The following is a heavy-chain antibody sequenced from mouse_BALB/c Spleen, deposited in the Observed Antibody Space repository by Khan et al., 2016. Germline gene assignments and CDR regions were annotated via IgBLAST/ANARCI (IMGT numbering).Heavy chain of an antibody. V-gene: IGHV3-1*02. CDR2: INYSGST. CDR1: GYSITSGYR. J-gene: IGHJ3*01. Sequence: EVQLQESGPDLVKPSQSLSLTCTVTGYSITSGYRWHWIRQFPGNKLEWMGYINYSGSTNYNTSLKSRITITRDTSKNQFFLQLNSVTTEDTATYYCARVEITTAFAYWGQGTLVTVSA. CDR3: ARVEITTAFAY. D-gene: IGHD2-4*01.